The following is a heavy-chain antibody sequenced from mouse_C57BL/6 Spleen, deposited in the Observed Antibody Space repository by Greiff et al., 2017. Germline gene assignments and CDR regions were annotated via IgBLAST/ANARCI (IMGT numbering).Heavy chain of an antibody. CDR2: IYPGDGDT. CDR3: ARGAGTVNAMDY. D-gene: IGHD4-1*01. V-gene: IGHV1-80*01. CDR1: GYAFSSYW. Sequence: VQLQQSGAELVKPGASVKISCKASGYAFSSYWMNWVKQRPGKGLEWIGQIYPGDGDTNYNGKFKGKATLTADKSSSTAYMQLSRLTSEDSAVYFWARGAGTVNAMDYWGQGTSVTVSS. J-gene: IGHJ4*01.